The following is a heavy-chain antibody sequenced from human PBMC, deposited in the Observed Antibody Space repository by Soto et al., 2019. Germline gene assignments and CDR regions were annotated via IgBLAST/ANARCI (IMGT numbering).Heavy chain of an antibody. CDR2: IYSGGST. Sequence: EVQLVESGGGLVQPGGSLRLSCAASGFTVSSNYMSWVRQAPGKGLEWVSVIYSGGSTYYADSVKGRFTISRHNSKNTLYRQMKSLRAEDTAVYYCARGRECRGDCPNWFDPWGQATLVTVSS. D-gene: IGHD2-21*02. J-gene: IGHJ5*02. V-gene: IGHV3-53*04. CDR3: ARGRECRGDCPNWFDP. CDR1: GFTVSSNY.